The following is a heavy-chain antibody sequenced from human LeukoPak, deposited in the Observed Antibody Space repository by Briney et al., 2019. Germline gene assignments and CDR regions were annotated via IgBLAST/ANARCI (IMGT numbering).Heavy chain of an antibody. CDR1: GNTFTSYY. CDR2: INPSGGST. J-gene: IGHJ4*02. CDR3: ARAVSVVADY. Sequence: EASVKVSCKASGNTFTSYYMHWVRQAPGQGLEWMGIINPSGGSTSYAQKFQGRVTMTRDMPTSTVYMELSSLRSEDTAVYYCARAVSVVADYWGQGTLVTVSS. V-gene: IGHV1-46*01. D-gene: IGHD2-15*01.